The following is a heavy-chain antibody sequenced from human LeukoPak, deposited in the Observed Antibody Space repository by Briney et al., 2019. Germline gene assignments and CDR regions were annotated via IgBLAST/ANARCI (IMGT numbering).Heavy chain of an antibody. J-gene: IGHJ3*02. CDR1: GLTFSSYE. V-gene: IGHV3-48*03. Sequence: PGGSLRLSCAASGLTFSSYEMNWVRQAPGKGLEWVSYISSSGSTIYYADSVKGRFTISRDNAKNSLYLQMNSLRAEDTAVYYCARVMDSSGYYYGRDAFDIWGQGTMVTVSS. D-gene: IGHD3-22*01. CDR3: ARVMDSSGYYYGRDAFDI. CDR2: ISSSGSTI.